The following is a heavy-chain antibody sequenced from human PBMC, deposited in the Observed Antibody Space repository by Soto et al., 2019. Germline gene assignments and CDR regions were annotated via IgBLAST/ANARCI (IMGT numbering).Heavy chain of an antibody. D-gene: IGHD1-7*01. CDR2: INHSGST. Sequence: QVQLQQWGAGLLKPSETLSLTCAVYGGSFSGYYWSWIRQPPGKGLEWIGEINHSGSTNYNPSLKSRGTISVDTSKNQFSLKLSSVTAADTAVYYCARGLGITGTTSYFDYWGQGTLVTVSS. V-gene: IGHV4-34*01. J-gene: IGHJ4*02. CDR1: GGSFSGYY. CDR3: ARGLGITGTTSYFDY.